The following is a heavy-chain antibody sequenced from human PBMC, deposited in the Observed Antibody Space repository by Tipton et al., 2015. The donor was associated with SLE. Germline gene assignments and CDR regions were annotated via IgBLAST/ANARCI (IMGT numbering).Heavy chain of an antibody. Sequence: GSLRLSCAASEFTFSSYTMYWVRQAPGKGLEWVSIISNSGTITSYADSVEGRFTVSRDNAKNTLYLQMNSLRADDTGVYYCARRNSESGAFDMWGQGTLVTVSS. J-gene: IGHJ3*02. CDR3: ARRNSESGAFDM. D-gene: IGHD3-10*01. CDR1: EFTFSSYT. CDR2: ISNSGTIT. V-gene: IGHV3-23*01.